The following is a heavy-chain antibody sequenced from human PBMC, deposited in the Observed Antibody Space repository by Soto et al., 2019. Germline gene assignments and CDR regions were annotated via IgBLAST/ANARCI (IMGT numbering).Heavy chain of an antibody. V-gene: IGHV3-23*01. Sequence: GGSLKPSFATPGFPFRSSTLSCGRQARGKGLEWVSAISGSGGSTYYADSVKGRFTISRDNSKNTLYLQMNSLRAEDTAVYYCSKDPYDSSGYYPYFDYWGQGTLVTVSS. J-gene: IGHJ4*02. D-gene: IGHD3-22*01. CDR2: ISGSGGST. CDR1: GFPFRSST. CDR3: SKDPYDSSGYYPYFDY.